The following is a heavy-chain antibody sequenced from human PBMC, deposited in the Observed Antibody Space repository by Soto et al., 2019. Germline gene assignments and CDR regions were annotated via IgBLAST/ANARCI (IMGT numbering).Heavy chain of an antibody. J-gene: IGHJ4*02. CDR2: ISAYNGNT. D-gene: IGHD6-6*01. CDR1: GYTFTSYG. V-gene: IGHV1-18*01. Sequence: ASVKVSCKASGYTFTSYGISWVRQAPGQGLEWMGWISAYNGNTNYAQKLQGRVTMTTDTSTSTAYVELRSLRSDDTAVYYCARDKFEDAWQLALYVYWGQGTLVTVSS. CDR3: ARDKFEDAWQLALYVY.